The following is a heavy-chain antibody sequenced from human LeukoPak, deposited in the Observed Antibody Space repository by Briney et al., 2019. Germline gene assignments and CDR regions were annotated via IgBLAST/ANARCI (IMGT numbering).Heavy chain of an antibody. D-gene: IGHD6-13*01. CDR3: ATAAGTGTYYFDY. CDR1: GGTFSSYA. CDR2: IIPIFGIA. Sequence: SVKVSCKASGGTFSSYAISWVRQAPGQGLEWMGGIIPIFGIANYAQKFQGRVTITADESTGTAYMELSSLRSEDTAVYYCATAAGTGTYYFDYWGQGTLVTVSS. V-gene: IGHV1-69*01. J-gene: IGHJ4*02.